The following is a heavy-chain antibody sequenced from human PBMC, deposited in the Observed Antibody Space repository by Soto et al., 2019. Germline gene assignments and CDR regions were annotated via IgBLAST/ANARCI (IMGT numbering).Heavy chain of an antibody. J-gene: IGHJ3*02. V-gene: IGHV3-30-3*01. CDR2: ISYDGSNK. CDR1: GFTFSSYA. CDR3: ARDDGGYCSSTSCRALDI. Sequence: QVQLVESGGGVVQPGRSLRLSCAASGFTFSSYAMHWVRQAPGKGLEWVAVISYDGSNKYYADSVKGRFTISRDNSKKRLYLKMNSLRAEDTAVYYCARDDGGYCSSTSCRALDIWGQGTMVTVSS. D-gene: IGHD2-2*01.